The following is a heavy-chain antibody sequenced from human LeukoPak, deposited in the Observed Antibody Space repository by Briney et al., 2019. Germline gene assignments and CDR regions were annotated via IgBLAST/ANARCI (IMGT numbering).Heavy chain of an antibody. V-gene: IGHV1-2*06. CDR2: INPNSGGT. D-gene: IGHD2-15*01. J-gene: IGHJ6*02. CDR3: ARDRRYCSGGSCYSVHYYYGMDV. CDR1: GYTFTGYY. Sequence: AXXKVSCKASGYTFTGYYMHWVRQAPGQGLEWMGRINPNSGGTNYAQKFQGRVTMTRDTSISTAYMELSRLRSDDTAVYYCARDRRYCSGGSCYSVHYYYGMDVWGQGTTVTVSS.